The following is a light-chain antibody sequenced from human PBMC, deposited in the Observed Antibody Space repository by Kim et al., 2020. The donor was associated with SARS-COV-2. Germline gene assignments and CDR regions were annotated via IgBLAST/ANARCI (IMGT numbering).Light chain of an antibody. CDR3: QTYDKNTHWV. J-gene: IGLJ3*02. CDR2: EDD. CDR1: TGAIASEY. Sequence: KTVTISCTGSTGAIASEYVQWYQQSPGSAPTTVIYEDDQRPSGVPDRFSGSIDSSANSASLTISGLQTDDEATYYCQTYDKNTHWVFGGGTKLTVL. V-gene: IGLV6-57*02.